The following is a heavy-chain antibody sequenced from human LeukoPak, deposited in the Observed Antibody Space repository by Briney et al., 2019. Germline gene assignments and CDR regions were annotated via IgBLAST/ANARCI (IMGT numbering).Heavy chain of an antibody. V-gene: IGHV4-59*08. CDR3: AVRLPGNYGMDV. CDR1: GGSISSYY. Sequence: SETLSLTCTVSGGSISSYYWSWIRQPPGKGLEWIGYIYYSGSTNYNPSLKSRVTISVDTSKNQFSLKLSSVTAADTAVYYCAVRLPGNYGMDVWSQGTTVTVSS. CDR2: IYYSGST. D-gene: IGHD2-21*02. J-gene: IGHJ6*02.